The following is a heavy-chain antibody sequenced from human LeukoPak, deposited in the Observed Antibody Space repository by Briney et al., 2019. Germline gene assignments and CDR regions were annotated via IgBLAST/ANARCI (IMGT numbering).Heavy chain of an antibody. D-gene: IGHD6-13*01. J-gene: IGHJ6*03. V-gene: IGHV3-7*01. Sequence: PGGSLRLSCAASGFPVRSNYMTWVRQAPQKGLEWVANIKQDGSEKYYVDSVKGRFTISRDNAKNSLYLQMNSLRAEDTAVYYCASLSSSWYGDWSYYYYYYMDVWGKGTTVTVSS. CDR1: GFPVRSNY. CDR2: IKQDGSEK. CDR3: ASLSSSWYGDWSYYYYYYMDV.